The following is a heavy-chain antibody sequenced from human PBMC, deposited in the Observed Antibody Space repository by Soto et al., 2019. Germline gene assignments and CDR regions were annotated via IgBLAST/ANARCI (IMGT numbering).Heavy chain of an antibody. CDR3: ARYLVGVVPAASYFDY. V-gene: IGHV3-11*01. J-gene: IGHJ4*02. CDR1: GFTFSDYY. CDR2: ISSSGSTI. D-gene: IGHD2-2*01. Sequence: PGGSLRLSCAASGFTFSDYYMSWIRQAPGKGLEWVSYISSSGSTIYYADSVKGRFTISRDNAKNSLYLQMNSLRAEDTAVYYCARYLVGVVPAASYFDYWGQGTLVTVSS.